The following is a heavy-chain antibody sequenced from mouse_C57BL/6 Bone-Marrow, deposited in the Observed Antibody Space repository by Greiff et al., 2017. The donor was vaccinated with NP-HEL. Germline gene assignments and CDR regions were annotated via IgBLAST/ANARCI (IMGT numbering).Heavy chain of an antibody. CDR3: ARDRDDYAYFDY. CDR2: INYDGSST. Sequence: EVMLVESEGGLVQPGSSMKLSCTASGFTFSDYYMAWVRQVPEKGLEWVANINYDGSSTYYLDSLKSRFIILRDNAKNILYLQMSSLKSEDTATYYCARDRDDYAYFDYWGQGTTLTVSS. CDR1: GFTFSDYY. V-gene: IGHV5-16*01. J-gene: IGHJ2*01. D-gene: IGHD2-4*01.